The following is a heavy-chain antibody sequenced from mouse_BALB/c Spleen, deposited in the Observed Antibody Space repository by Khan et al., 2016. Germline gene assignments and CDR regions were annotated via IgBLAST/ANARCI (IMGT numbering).Heavy chain of an antibody. J-gene: IGHJ4*01. D-gene: IGHD1-1*01. CDR1: GFTFSNYG. CDR2: INSNGGNT. Sequence: EVELVESGGGLVRPGGSLKLSCAASGFTFSNYGMSWVRQTPDKRLELVASINSNGGNTYYPDSVKGRFTISRDNAKNTLYLQMSSLKSEDTAMXYCAREGFYSGYAMDDWGQGTSVTVSS. CDR3: AREGFYSGYAMDD. V-gene: IGHV5-6-3*01.